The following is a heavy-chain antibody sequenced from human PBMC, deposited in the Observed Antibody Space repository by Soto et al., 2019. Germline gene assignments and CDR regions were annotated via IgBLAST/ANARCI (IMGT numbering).Heavy chain of an antibody. CDR2: TYYRSKWYN. CDR3: ARDGGFTDIQFEGARFDY. Sequence: SQTLSLTCAISGDSVSSNSAAWNWIRQSPSRGLEWLGRTYYRSKWYNDYAVSVKSRITINPDTSKNQFSLQLNSVTPEDTAVYYCARDGGFTDIQFEGARFDYWGQGTLVTVSS. CDR1: GDSVSSNSAA. D-gene: IGHD3-16*01. V-gene: IGHV6-1*01. J-gene: IGHJ4*02.